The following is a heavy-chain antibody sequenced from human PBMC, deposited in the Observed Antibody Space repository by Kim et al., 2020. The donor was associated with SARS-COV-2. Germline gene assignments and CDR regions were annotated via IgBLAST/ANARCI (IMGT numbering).Heavy chain of an antibody. CDR1: GFTFSSYA. CDR2: ISGSGGST. Sequence: GGSLRLSCAASGFTFSSYAMSWVRQAPGKGLEWVSAISGSGGSTYYADSVKGRFTISRDNSKNTLYLQMNSLRAEDTAVYYCAKDLVRGVIIGYYYYGMDVWGQGTTVTVSS. V-gene: IGHV3-23*01. J-gene: IGHJ6*02. CDR3: AKDLVRGVIIGYYYYGMDV. D-gene: IGHD3-10*01.